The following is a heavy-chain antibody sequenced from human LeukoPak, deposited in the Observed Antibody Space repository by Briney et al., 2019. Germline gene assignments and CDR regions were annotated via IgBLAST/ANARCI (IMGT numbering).Heavy chain of an antibody. Sequence: PGGSLRLSCTASGXTFSSFEMNWVRQAPGKGLEWVSYITSSGSAIYYADSVKGRFTISRDNAKNSLYLQMNSLRAEDTAVYYCGRLGYTYGPFDNWGQGTLVTVSS. J-gene: IGHJ4*02. V-gene: IGHV3-48*03. CDR2: ITSSGSAI. CDR1: GXTFSSFE. CDR3: GRLGYTYGPFDN. D-gene: IGHD5-18*01.